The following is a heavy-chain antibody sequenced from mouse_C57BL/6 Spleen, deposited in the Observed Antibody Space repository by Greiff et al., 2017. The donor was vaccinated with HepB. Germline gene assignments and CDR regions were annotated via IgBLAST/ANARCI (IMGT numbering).Heavy chain of an antibody. V-gene: IGHV1-64*01. CDR3: ARQKYYGSSLDY. D-gene: IGHD1-1*01. J-gene: IGHJ2*01. CDR1: GYTFTSYW. CDR2: IHPNSGST. Sequence: QLKQPGAELVKPGASVKLSCKASGYTFTSYWMHWVKQRPGQGLEWIGMIHPNSGSTNYNEKFKSKATLTVDKSSSTAYMQLSSLTSEDSAVYYCARQKYYGSSLDYWGQGTTLTVSS.